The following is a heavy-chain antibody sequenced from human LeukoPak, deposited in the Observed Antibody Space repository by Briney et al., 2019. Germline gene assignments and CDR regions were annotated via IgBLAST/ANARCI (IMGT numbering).Heavy chain of an antibody. D-gene: IGHD6-13*01. CDR1: GGSISSSSYY. CDR3: ARADGIAAAGTCFDY. Sequence: SETLSLTCIVSGGSISSSSYYWGWIRQPPGKGLEWIGSIYYSGSTYYNPSLKSRVTISVDTSKNQFSLKLSSVTAADTAVYYCARADGIAAAGTCFDYWGQGTLVTVSS. J-gene: IGHJ4*02. CDR2: IYYSGST. V-gene: IGHV4-39*07.